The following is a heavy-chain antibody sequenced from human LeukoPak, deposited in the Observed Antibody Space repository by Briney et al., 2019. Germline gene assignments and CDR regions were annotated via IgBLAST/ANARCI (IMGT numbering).Heavy chain of an antibody. CDR3: ARWIVGDTTSDY. D-gene: IGHD1-26*01. Sequence: ASVKVSCKASGYTFTNYYMQWVRQAPGQGLEWMGIINPSGGGTSYAQNFQGRVTMTRDTSTSTVYMALSSLTSEDTAVYYCARWIVGDTTSDYWGQGTLVTVSS. CDR1: GYTFTNYY. CDR2: INPSGGGT. V-gene: IGHV1-46*01. J-gene: IGHJ4*02.